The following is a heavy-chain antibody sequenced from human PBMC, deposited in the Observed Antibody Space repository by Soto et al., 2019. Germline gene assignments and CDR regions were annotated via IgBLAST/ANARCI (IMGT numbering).Heavy chain of an antibody. CDR2: IYSGGST. D-gene: IGHD5-12*01. CDR1: GFTVSSNY. J-gene: IGHJ4*02. Sequence: GGSLRLSCAASGFTVSSNYMSWVRQAPGKGLEWVSVIYSGGSTYYADSVKGRFTISRDNSKNTLYLQMNSPRAEDTAVYYCARGSWGRWLQLDYFDYWGQGTLVTVSS. V-gene: IGHV3-53*01. CDR3: ARGSWGRWLQLDYFDY.